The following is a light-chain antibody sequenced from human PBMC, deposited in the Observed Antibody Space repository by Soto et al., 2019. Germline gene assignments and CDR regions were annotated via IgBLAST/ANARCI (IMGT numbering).Light chain of an antibody. V-gene: IGKV2-28*01. J-gene: IGKJ2*01. CDR2: LGS. Sequence: DIVMTQSPLSLPVTPGEPASISCRSSQSLLHSNGYNYLDWYLQKPVQSPQLLIYLGSNRASGVPDRFSGSGSGTDFTLKISRVEAEDVGVYYCMQALQTPRTFGQGTKPEIK. CDR3: MQALQTPRT. CDR1: QSLLHSNGYNY.